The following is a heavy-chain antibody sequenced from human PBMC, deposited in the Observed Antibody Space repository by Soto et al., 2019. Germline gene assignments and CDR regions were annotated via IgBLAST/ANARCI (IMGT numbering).Heavy chain of an antibody. CDR3: AGGHGAN. Sequence: EVQMLQSWVGLVQPGGSLGLSCVASGFAFGDYTMNWVRQAPGKGLEWVSRITKSGDDTYYADSVKGRFAISRDNSKNTLXLXXNSLRVEDTAVYFCAGGHGANWGQGTLVTVSS. CDR2: ITKSGDDT. J-gene: IGHJ4*02. CDR1: GFAFGDYT. V-gene: IGHV3-23*01. D-gene: IGHD3-10*01.